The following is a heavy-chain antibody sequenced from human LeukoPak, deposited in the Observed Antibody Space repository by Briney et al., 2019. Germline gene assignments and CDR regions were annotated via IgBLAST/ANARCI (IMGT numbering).Heavy chain of an antibody. D-gene: IGHD4-17*01. J-gene: IGHJ4*02. CDR3: AKGDYGAHRDGFFDY. CDR2: ISGSGGST. Sequence: PGGSLRLSCAASGFTFSSYAMSWVRQAPGKGLEWVSAISGSGGSTHNADSVKGRFTISRDNSKNTLYLQMNSLRAEDTAVYYCAKGDYGAHRDGFFDYWGQGTLVTVSS. CDR1: GFTFSSYA. V-gene: IGHV3-23*01.